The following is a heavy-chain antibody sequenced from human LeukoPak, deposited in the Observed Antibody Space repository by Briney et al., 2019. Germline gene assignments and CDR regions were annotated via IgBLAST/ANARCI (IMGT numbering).Heavy chain of an antibody. V-gene: IGHV3-23*01. CDR1: GFTFSNYA. J-gene: IGHJ3*02. CDR3: AKGSGYYSRDAFDI. CDR2: TIGSGYNT. Sequence: GGSLRLSCAASGFTFSNYAMSWVRQAPGKGREWVSATIGSGYNTYYADSVKGRFAISRDSSKNTLYLQMNSLGAEDTAVYYSAKGSGYYSRDAFDIWGQGTMVTVSS. D-gene: IGHD3-22*01.